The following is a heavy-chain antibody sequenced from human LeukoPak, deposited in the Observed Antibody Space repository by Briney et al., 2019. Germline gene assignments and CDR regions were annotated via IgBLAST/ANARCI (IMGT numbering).Heavy chain of an antibody. CDR1: GFTFSSYA. CDR2: ISGSGGST. Sequence: GGSLRLSCAASGFTFSSYAMSWVRQAPGKGLEWASAISGSGGSTYYADSVKGRFTISRDNSKNTLYLQMNSLRAEDTAVYYCAKDSYSSLVLYGMDVWGQGTTVTVSS. D-gene: IGHD6-6*01. J-gene: IGHJ6*02. CDR3: AKDSYSSLVLYGMDV. V-gene: IGHV3-23*01.